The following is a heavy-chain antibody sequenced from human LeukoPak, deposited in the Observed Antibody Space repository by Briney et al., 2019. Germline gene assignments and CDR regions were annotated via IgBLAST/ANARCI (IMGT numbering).Heavy chain of an antibody. CDR1: GGSISSSSYY. Sequence: SETLSLTCTVSGGSISSSSYYWGWIRQPPGKGLEWIGSIYYSGSTNYNPSLKSRVTISVDTSKNQFSLKLSSVTAADTAVYYCARGGDIVVVPAATGNDYWGQGTLVTVSS. CDR2: IYYSGST. J-gene: IGHJ4*02. CDR3: ARGGDIVVVPAATGNDY. V-gene: IGHV4-39*07. D-gene: IGHD2-2*01.